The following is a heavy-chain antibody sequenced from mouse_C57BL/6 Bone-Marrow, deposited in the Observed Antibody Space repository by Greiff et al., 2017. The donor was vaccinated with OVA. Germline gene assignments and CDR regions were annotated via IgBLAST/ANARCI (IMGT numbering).Heavy chain of an antibody. CDR3: ARGGTTVVGDYAMDY. Sequence: DVQLVESGGGLVKPGGSLKLSCAASGFTFSDYGMHWVRQAPEKGLEWVAYISSGSSTIYYADTVKGRFTISRDNAKHTLYLQMTSLRSEDTAMNDSARGGTTVVGDYAMDYWGQGTSVTVSA. J-gene: IGHJ4*01. V-gene: IGHV5-17*01. D-gene: IGHD1-1*01. CDR2: ISSGSSTI. CDR1: GFTFSDYG.